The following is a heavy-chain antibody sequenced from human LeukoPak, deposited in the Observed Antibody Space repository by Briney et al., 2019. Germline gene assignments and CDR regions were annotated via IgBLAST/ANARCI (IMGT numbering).Heavy chain of an antibody. D-gene: IGHD3-22*01. Sequence: GGSLRLSCAASGFTFSSYWMSWVRQAPGKGLEWVANIKQDGSEKYYVDSVKGRFTIPRDNAKNSLYLQMNSLRAEDTAVYYCARQTSYYYDSSGFHDAFDIWGQGTMVTVSS. CDR2: IKQDGSEK. J-gene: IGHJ3*02. CDR1: GFTFSSYW. CDR3: ARQTSYYYDSSGFHDAFDI. V-gene: IGHV3-7*01.